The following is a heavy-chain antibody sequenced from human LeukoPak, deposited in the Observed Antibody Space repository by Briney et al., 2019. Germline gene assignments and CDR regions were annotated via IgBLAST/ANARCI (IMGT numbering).Heavy chain of an antibody. D-gene: IGHD3-10*01. J-gene: IGHJ4*02. CDR2: INQDVSAQ. V-gene: IGHV3-7*01. Sequence: GGSLRLSCAASGFTFSSSWMSWVRQAPGKGLEWVANINQDVSAQHYVDSVKGRFTISRDNSKNTLYLQMNSLRAEDTAVYYCARVVGSFGELLLGLDYWGQGTLVTVSS. CDR3: ARVVGSFGELLLGLDY. CDR1: GFTFSSSW.